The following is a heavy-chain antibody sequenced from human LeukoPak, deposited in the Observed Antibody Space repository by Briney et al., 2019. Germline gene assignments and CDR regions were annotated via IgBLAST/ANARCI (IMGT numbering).Heavy chain of an antibody. J-gene: IGHJ4*02. V-gene: IGHV3-33*08. CDR2: IWNDGSNK. CDR1: GFIFSNYG. CDR3: AGVGYYDSSGYLGIDY. Sequence: PGRSLRLSCAASGFIFSNYGMHWVRQAPGKGLEWVAIIWNDGSNKYYADSVKGRFTISRDNSKNTLYLQMNSLRAEDTAVYYCAGVGYYDSSGYLGIDYWGQGTLATVSS. D-gene: IGHD3-22*01.